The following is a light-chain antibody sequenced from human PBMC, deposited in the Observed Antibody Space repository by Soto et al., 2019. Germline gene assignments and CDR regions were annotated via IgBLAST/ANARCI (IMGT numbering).Light chain of an antibody. CDR3: HQRQSWPRT. Sequence: EVVLTQSAATLLWFPGDRVTLSCWASQYFNTRLAWYQHRRGKSRRLLIYQISLRAAGITARLRAIGSGTSFSLTIRDIPPEDFALYDCHQRQSWPRTFGQGTTV. J-gene: IGKJ1*01. V-gene: IGKV3-11*01. CDR1: QYFNTR. CDR2: QIS.